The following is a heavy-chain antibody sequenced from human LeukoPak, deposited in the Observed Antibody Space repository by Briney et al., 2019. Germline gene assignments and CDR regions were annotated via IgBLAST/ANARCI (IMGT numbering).Heavy chain of an antibody. Sequence: GGSLRLSCAASGFTFSSYAMSWVRQAPGKGLEWVSGLGGSGADIFYADSVKGRFTISRDNAKNSLYLQMNNLRAEDTAVYYCARDRGKRVETSMVGFPWGQGTLVTVSS. D-gene: IGHD5-18*01. CDR2: LGGSGADI. CDR3: ARDRGKRVETSMVGFP. J-gene: IGHJ5*02. V-gene: IGHV3-23*01. CDR1: GFTFSSYA.